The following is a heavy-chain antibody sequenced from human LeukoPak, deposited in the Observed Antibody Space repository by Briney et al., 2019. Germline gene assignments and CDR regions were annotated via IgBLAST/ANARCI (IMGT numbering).Heavy chain of an antibody. D-gene: IGHD5-24*01. Sequence: GGSLRLSCAASGFTFSSYEMNWVRQAPGKGLEWVSYISSSGSTIYYADSVKGRFTISRDNAKNSLYLQMNSLRAEDTAVYYCARLRGMATITSYYYGMDVWGQGTTVTVSS. V-gene: IGHV3-48*03. CDR3: ARLRGMATITSYYYGMDV. J-gene: IGHJ6*02. CDR1: GFTFSSYE. CDR2: ISSSGSTI.